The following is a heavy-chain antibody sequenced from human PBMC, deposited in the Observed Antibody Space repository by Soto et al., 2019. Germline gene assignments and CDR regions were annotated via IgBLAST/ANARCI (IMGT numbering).Heavy chain of an antibody. J-gene: IGHJ4*02. CDR2: ISGSGGST. CDR1: GFTFSSYA. D-gene: IGHD1-20*01. Sequence: LRLSCAASGFTFSSYAMSWVRQAPGKGLEWVSAISGSGGSTYYADSVKGRFTISRDNSKNTLYLQMNSLRAEDTAVYYCAKAMRYNWKPDYWGQGTLVTVSS. CDR3: AKAMRYNWKPDY. V-gene: IGHV3-23*01.